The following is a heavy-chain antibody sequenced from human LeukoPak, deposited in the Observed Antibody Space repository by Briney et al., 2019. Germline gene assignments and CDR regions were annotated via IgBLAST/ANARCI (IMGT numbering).Heavy chain of an antibody. D-gene: IGHD3-22*01. CDR1: GYTFTSYD. J-gene: IGHJ3*02. CDR2: MNPNRGST. Sequence: ASVKVSCKASGYTFTSYDINWVRQATRQRLEWRGWMNPNRGSTGYAQKFYGRVTMTRNTSISTAYMELSSLRSEDTAVYYCARGLKSYYDSSGYYAFDIWGQGTMVTVSS. V-gene: IGHV1-8*01. CDR3: ARGLKSYYDSSGYYAFDI.